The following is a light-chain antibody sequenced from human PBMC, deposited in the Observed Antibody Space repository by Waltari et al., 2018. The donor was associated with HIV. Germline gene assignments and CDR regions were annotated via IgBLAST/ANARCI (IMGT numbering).Light chain of an antibody. V-gene: IGLV2-23*02. CDR1: SSDVGSYNL. CDR2: EVT. J-gene: IGLJ2*01. CDR3: CSYAGSRGVV. Sequence: QSALTQPASVSGSPGQSITISCTGTSSDVGSYNLVSWYQHHPHKAPQVVIYEVTKRPSGVSNRFSGSKSGNTASLTISVLQAEDESDYYCCSYAGSRGVVFGGGTKLTVL.